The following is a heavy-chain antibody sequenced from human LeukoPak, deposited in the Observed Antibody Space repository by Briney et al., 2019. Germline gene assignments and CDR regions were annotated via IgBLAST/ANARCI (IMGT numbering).Heavy chain of an antibody. CDR2: TYYRSKWYT. J-gene: IGHJ4*02. Sequence: SQTLSLTCAISGDSVSSINGAWNRIRQSPSRVLEWLGRTYYRSKWYTDYALSMKGRITINPDTSKNQFSLQLNSVTPDDTAVYYCARDLGNTGWYTFDYWGQGTLVTVSS. D-gene: IGHD6-19*01. V-gene: IGHV6-1*01. CDR3: ARDLGNTGWYTFDY. CDR1: GDSVSSINGA.